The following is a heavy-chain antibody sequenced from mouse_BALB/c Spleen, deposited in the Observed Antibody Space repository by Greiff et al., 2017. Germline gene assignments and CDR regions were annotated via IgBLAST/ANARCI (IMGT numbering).Heavy chain of an antibody. CDR1: GYTFTSYY. Sequence: VQLQQSGAELVKPGASVKLSCKASGYTFTSYYMYWVKQRPGQGLEWIGEINPSNGGTNFNEKFKGKATLTADKSSSTAYMQLSSLTSDDSAVYFCAREIYYYGSSYDYYAMDYWGQRTSVTVSS. CDR2: INPSNGGT. J-gene: IGHJ4*01. CDR3: AREIYYYGSSYDYYAMDY. V-gene: IGHV1-53*01. D-gene: IGHD1-1*01.